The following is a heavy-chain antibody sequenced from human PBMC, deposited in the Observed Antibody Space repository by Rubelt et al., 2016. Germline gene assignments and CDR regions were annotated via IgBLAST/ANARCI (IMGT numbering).Heavy chain of an antibody. D-gene: IGHD3-3*01. CDR3: ANYDFWSGYGYFQH. CDR1: RYW. Sequence: RYWMHWVRQAPGKGLVWVSRINTDGSTSYADSVKGRFTISRDNSKNTLYLQMNSLRAEDTALYYCANYDFWSGYGYFQHWGQGTLVTVSS. CDR2: INTDGST. J-gene: IGHJ1*01. V-gene: IGHV3-74*01.